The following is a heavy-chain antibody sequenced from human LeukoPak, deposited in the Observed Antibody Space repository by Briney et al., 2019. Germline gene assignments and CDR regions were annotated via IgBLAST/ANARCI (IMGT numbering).Heavy chain of an antibody. Sequence: SVKVSCKASGGTFSSYAISWVRQAPGQGLEWMGGIIPIFGTANYAQKFQGRVTITTDESTSTAYMELSSLRSEDTAVYYCASYLPDYGDYENYFDYWGQGTLVTVSS. V-gene: IGHV1-69*05. CDR2: IIPIFGTA. J-gene: IGHJ4*02. D-gene: IGHD4-17*01. CDR3: ASYLPDYGDYENYFDY. CDR1: GGTFSSYA.